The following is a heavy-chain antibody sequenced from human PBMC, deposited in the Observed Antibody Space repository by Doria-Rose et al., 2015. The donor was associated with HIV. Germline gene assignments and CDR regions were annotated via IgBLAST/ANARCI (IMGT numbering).Heavy chain of an antibody. CDR1: GVSLSSPGMG. CDR2: MFSDDER. CDR3: ARIKSSRWYHKYYFDF. Sequence: SGPVLVKPTETLTLTCTVSGVSLSSPGMGVSWIRQPPGKALEWLANMFSDDERSYKTSLKSRLTIYRGTSKSQVVLTMTDMDPVDTATYYCARIKSSRWYHKYYFDFWGQGTLVIVSA. J-gene: IGHJ4*02. V-gene: IGHV2-26*01. D-gene: IGHD6-13*01.